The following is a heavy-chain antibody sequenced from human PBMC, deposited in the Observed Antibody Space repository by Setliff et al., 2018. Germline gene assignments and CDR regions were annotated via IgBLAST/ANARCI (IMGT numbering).Heavy chain of an antibody. CDR3: AREGVDTRSSTDYRYYMDV. J-gene: IGHJ6*03. V-gene: IGHV1-69*05. CDR1: GGTFRSYG. D-gene: IGHD5-18*01. CDR2: TIPSFGST. Sequence: SVKVSCKASGGTFRSYGISWVRQAPGQGLEWMGGTIPSFGSTNYAQKFQDRVTINTDESTSTAYMELSSPRTEDTAVYYCAREGVDTRSSTDYRYYMDVWGKGTTVTVSS.